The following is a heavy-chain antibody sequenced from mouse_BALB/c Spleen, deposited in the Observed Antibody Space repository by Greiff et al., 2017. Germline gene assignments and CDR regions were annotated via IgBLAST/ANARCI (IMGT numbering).Heavy chain of an antibody. J-gene: IGHJ2*01. D-gene: IGHD2-1*01. CDR1: GYTFTDYE. V-gene: IGHV1-15*01. CDR2: IDPETGGT. CDR3: TRRGNYDFDY. Sequence: LQESGAELVRPGASVTLSCKASGYTFTDYEMHWVKQTPVHGLEWIGAIDPETGGTAYNQKFKGKATLTADKSSSTAYMELRSLTSEDSAVYYCTRRGNYDFDYWGQGTTLTVSS.